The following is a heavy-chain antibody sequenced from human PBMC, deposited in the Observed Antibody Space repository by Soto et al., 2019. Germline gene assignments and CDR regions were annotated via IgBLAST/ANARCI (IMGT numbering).Heavy chain of an antibody. CDR3: ARAYYYDSSVYYRWFDP. J-gene: IGHJ5*02. CDR1: GFTFSTFS. D-gene: IGHD3-22*01. V-gene: IGHV3-48*01. Sequence: GGSLRLSCAASGFTFSTFSMHWVRQAPGKGLEWISYISSSSNSIYYADSVKGRFTISRDDAKNSLYLQMNSLRAEDTAVYYCARAYYYDSSVYYRWFDPWGQGTLVTVSS. CDR2: ISSSSNSI.